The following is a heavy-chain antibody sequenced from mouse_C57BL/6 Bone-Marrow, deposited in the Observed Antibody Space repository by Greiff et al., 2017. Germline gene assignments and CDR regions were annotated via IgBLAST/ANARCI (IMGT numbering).Heavy chain of an antibody. CDR2: IDPSDSYT. CDR3: ARYSTTVVATDWYFDV. V-gene: IGHV1-59*01. J-gene: IGHJ1*03. Sequence: VQLQQPGAELVRPGTSVKLSCKASGYTFTSYWMHWVKQRPGQGLEWIGVIDPSDSYTNYNQKVKGKATLTVDTSSSTAYMQLSSLTSEDSAVYYCARYSTTVVATDWYFDVWGTGTTVTVSS. D-gene: IGHD1-1*01. CDR1: GYTFTSYW.